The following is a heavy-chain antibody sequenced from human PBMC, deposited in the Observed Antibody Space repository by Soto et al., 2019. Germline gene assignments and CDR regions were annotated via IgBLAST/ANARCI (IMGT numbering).Heavy chain of an antibody. Sequence: GASVKVSCKASGYTFTGYYMHWVRQAPGQGLEWMGWINPNSGGTNYAQKFQGWVTMTRDTSISTAYMELSRLRSDDTAVYYCARDRSSLAIFGVVITPQYYFDYWGQGTLVTVSS. CDR2: INPNSGGT. J-gene: IGHJ4*02. CDR3: ARDRSSLAIFGVVITPQYYFDY. V-gene: IGHV1-2*04. CDR1: GYTFTGYY. D-gene: IGHD3-3*01.